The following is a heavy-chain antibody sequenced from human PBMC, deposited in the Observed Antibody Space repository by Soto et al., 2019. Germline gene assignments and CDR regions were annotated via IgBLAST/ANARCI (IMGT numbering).Heavy chain of an antibody. J-gene: IGHJ5*02. Sequence: SVKVSCKASGGTFGSDAITWVRQAPGQGLEWVGRIIPIFGTTNYAQNLQGRVTISADKSTLTSYMELNSLTSDDTALYYCARERTDSGYYTNWLDPWGQGTKATVYS. CDR3: ARERTDSGYYTNWLDP. V-gene: IGHV1-69*06. CDR2: IIPIFGTT. CDR1: GGTFGSDA. D-gene: IGHD3-22*01.